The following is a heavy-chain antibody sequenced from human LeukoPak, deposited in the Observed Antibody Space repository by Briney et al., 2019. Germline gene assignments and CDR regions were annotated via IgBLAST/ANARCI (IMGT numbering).Heavy chain of an antibody. Sequence: GGSLRLSCAASGFTFSSYSMNWVRQAPGKGLEWVSSICSSSSYLYYADLVKGRFTISRNNAKNSLYLQMNSLRAEDTAVYYCARDHCSSTSCHTTYYYGMDVWGKGTTVTVSS. CDR3: ARDHCSSTSCHTTYYYGMDV. CDR1: GFTFSSYS. CDR2: ICSSSSYL. J-gene: IGHJ6*04. V-gene: IGHV3-21*01. D-gene: IGHD2-2*01.